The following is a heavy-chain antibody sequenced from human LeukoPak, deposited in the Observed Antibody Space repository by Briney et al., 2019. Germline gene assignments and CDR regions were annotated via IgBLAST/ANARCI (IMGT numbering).Heavy chain of an antibody. CDR3: ARDLLYGSGSYARPNDY. Sequence: GGSLRLSCAASGFTFSSYWMSWVRQAPGKGLEWVANIKQGGSEKYYVDSVKGRFTVSRDNAKNSLYLQMNGLRAEDTAIYYCARDLLYGSGSYARPNDYWGQGALVTVTS. CDR1: GFTFSSYW. J-gene: IGHJ4*02. D-gene: IGHD3-10*01. CDR2: IKQGGSEK. V-gene: IGHV3-7*03.